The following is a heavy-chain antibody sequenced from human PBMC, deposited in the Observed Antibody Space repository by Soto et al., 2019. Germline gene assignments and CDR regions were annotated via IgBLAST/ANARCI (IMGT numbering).Heavy chain of an antibody. CDR1: GYSISSGYY. J-gene: IGHJ5*02. D-gene: IGHD3-22*01. V-gene: IGHV4-38-2*01. Sequence: SETLSLTCAVSGYSISSGYYSRWLRQPPGEGLEWIGSIYHGGSTYYNPSLNSPVTLPMDMTHNHVSLILISVTAADTAVYYCARVGPWVPYYYDSSPYTFENWFGPWGQGTLVTVSS. CDR2: IYHGGST. CDR3: ARVGPWVPYYYDSSPYTFENWFGP.